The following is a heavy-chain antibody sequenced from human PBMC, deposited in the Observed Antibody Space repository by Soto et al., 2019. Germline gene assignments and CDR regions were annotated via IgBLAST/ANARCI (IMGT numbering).Heavy chain of an antibody. CDR1: GFTFSDYA. V-gene: IGHV3-30*18. Sequence: VQLVESGGGVVQPGRSLRLSCAASGFTFSDYAMHWVRQAPGKGLEWVAVVSHDGRNTHYADSVKGRFTISRDSSKNTVIMEMTSLRAEDKAVYYCAKGGRQWLVTSDFNYWGQGALVTVSS. CDR2: VSHDGRNT. J-gene: IGHJ4*02. D-gene: IGHD6-19*01. CDR3: AKGGRQWLVTSDFNY.